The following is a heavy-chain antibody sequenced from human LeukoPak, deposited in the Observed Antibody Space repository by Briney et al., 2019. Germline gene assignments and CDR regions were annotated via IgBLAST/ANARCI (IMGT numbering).Heavy chain of an antibody. CDR3: ATRGYSYGSEFDY. CDR1: GGSISSYY. CDR2: IYYSGST. V-gene: IGHV4-59*01. Sequence: PSETLSLTCTVSGGSISSYYWSWIRQPPGKGLEWIGYIYYSGSTNYNPSLKSRVTISVDTSKNQFSLKLSSVTAADTAVYYCATRGYSYGSEFDYWGQGTLVTVSS. J-gene: IGHJ4*02. D-gene: IGHD5-18*01.